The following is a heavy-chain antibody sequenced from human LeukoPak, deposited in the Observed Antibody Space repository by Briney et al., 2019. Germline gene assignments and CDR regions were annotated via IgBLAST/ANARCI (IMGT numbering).Heavy chain of an antibody. Sequence: GGSLRLSCAASGFTFSSYAMSWVRQAPGKGLEWVSAISGSGGSTYYADSVKGRFTISRDNAKNSLYLQMNSLRAEDTAVYYCARAYSGSYGSDYWGQGTLVTVSS. D-gene: IGHD1-26*01. J-gene: IGHJ4*02. CDR3: ARAYSGSYGSDY. CDR2: ISGSGGST. V-gene: IGHV3-23*01. CDR1: GFTFSSYA.